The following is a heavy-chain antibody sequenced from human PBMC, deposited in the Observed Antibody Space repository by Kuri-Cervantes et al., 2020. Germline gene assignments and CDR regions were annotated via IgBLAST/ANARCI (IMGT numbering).Heavy chain of an antibody. CDR1: GYTFTSYD. J-gene: IGHJ4*02. V-gene: IGHV1-8*01. CDR3: ARGRYYYDSSGYYSPFDY. CDR2: VNPNSGNT. Sequence: ASVKVSCKASGYTFTSYDINWVRQATGQGLEWMGWVNPNSGNTGYAQKFQGRVTMTRNTSISTAYMELSSLRSEDTAVYYCARGRYYYDSSGYYSPFDYWGQGTLVTVSS. D-gene: IGHD3-22*01.